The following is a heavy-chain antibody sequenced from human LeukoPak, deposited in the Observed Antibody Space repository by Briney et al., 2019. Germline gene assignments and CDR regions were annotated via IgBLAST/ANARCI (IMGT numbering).Heavy chain of an antibody. D-gene: IGHD3-9*01. Sequence: ASVKVSCKASGYTFTSYYMHWVRQAPGQGLEWMGIINPSGGSTSYAQKFQGRVTMTRDTSTSTVYMELSSLRSKDTAVYYCARLPFRYAFDYWGQGTLVTVSS. V-gene: IGHV1-46*03. CDR1: GYTFTSYY. J-gene: IGHJ4*02. CDR2: INPSGGST. CDR3: ARLPFRYAFDY.